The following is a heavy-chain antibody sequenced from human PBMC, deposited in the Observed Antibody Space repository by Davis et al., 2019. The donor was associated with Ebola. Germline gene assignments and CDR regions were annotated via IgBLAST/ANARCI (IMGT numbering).Heavy chain of an antibody. CDR3: ARAARTTVGWFDP. CDR2: IYYSANT. CDR1: GGSISSYY. V-gene: IGHV4-59*01. D-gene: IGHD6-6*01. J-gene: IGHJ5*02. Sequence: MPSETLSLTCTVSGGSISSYYWSWIRQPPGKGLEWIGYIYYSANTNYNPSLKSRVIISVDTSKKQFSLKLNSVTSSDTAVYYCARAARTTVGWFDPWGQGTLVTVSS.